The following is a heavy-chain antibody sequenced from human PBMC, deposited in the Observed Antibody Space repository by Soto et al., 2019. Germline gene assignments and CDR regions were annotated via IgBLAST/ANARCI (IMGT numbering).Heavy chain of an antibody. CDR3: ARDSSGTSGFNCFDP. CDR2: IIPIFGTA. D-gene: IGHD3-22*01. CDR1: GGTFSSYA. J-gene: IGHJ5*02. Sequence: SVKVSCKASGGTFSSYAISWVRQAPGQGLEWMGGIIPIFGTANYAQKFQGRVTITADESTSTAYMELSSLRSEDTAVYYCARDSSGTSGFNCFDPWGQGTLVTVSS. V-gene: IGHV1-69*13.